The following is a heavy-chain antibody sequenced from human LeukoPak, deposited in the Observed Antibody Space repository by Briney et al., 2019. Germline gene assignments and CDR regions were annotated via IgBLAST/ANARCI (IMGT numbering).Heavy chain of an antibody. CDR2: INTNTGDP. V-gene: IGHV7-4-1*01. D-gene: IGHD6-19*01. Sequence: ASVKVSCKTSGYTFKDYVINWVRQAPGQALHWMGWINTNTGDPTYAPDFKGRFFFSLDSSLTTTYLQISSLKADDTAVFYCVRARRGTVAGLDFWGQGTLVTVSS. CDR3: VRARRGTVAGLDF. J-gene: IGHJ4*02. CDR1: GYTFKDYV.